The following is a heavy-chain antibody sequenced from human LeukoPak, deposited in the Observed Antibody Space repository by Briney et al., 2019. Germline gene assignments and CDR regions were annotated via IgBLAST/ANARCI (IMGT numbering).Heavy chain of an antibody. Sequence: GGSLRLSCTASGFTFSHYSLHWVRQAPGKGLEWLSLIADISSDDIFYADSVRGRFTSSRDNAKDSLYLQMDSLRAEDTAIYYCARVLGSALTISYMDVWGRGTTVTVSS. V-gene: IGHV3-21*05. J-gene: IGHJ6*04. CDR1: GFTFSHYS. CDR2: IADISSDDI. D-gene: IGHD3-9*01. CDR3: ARVLGSALTISYMDV.